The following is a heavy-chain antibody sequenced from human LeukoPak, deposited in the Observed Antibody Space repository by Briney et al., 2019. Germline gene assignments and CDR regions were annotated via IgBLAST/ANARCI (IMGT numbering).Heavy chain of an antibody. CDR1: GGSFSGYY. Sequence: SETLSLTCAVYGGSFSGYYWSWIRQPPGKGLEWTGEINHSGSTNYNPSLKSRVTISVDTSKNQFSLKLSSVTAADTAVYYCARGLGVAAAGIFGYWGQGTLVTVSS. CDR2: INHSGST. J-gene: IGHJ4*02. V-gene: IGHV4-34*01. D-gene: IGHD6-13*01. CDR3: ARGLGVAAAGIFGY.